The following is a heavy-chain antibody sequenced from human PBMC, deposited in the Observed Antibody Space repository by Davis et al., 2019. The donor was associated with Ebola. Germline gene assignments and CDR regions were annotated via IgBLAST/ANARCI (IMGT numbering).Heavy chain of an antibody. Sequence: ASVKVSCKVSGYTLTELSRHWVRQAPGKGLEWMGGFDPEDGETIYAQKFQGRVTMTEDTSTDTAYMELSSLRSEDTAVYYCATAGWYSGSQGAFDIWGQGTMVTVSS. D-gene: IGHD1-26*01. CDR1: GYTLTELS. V-gene: IGHV1-24*01. CDR2: FDPEDGET. J-gene: IGHJ3*02. CDR3: ATAGWYSGSQGAFDI.